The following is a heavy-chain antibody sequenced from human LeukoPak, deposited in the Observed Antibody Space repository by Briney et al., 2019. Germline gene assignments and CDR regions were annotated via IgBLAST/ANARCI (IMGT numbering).Heavy chain of an antibody. CDR1: GFTFSSYA. D-gene: IGHD6-19*01. CDR2: ISGSGTNT. CDR3: AKVITVAGVINC. V-gene: IGHV3-23*01. Sequence: PGGSLRLSCAASGFTFSSYAMSWVRQAPGKGLEWVSGISGSGTNTYYTDSVKGRFTISRDNSKNTLYLQMNSLRAEDTAVYCCAKVITVAGVINCWGQGTLVTVSS. J-gene: IGHJ4*02.